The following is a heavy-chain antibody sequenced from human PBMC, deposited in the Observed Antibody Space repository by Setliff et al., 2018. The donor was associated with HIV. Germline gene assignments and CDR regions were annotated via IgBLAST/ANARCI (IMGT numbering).Heavy chain of an antibody. CDR2: IYYSGST. Sequence: SETLSLTCTVSGDSISSGGYYWSWIRQHPGRGLEWIGYIYYSGSTYYSPSLKSRVSMSLDTSKSHFSLQLSSVTAADTAVYFCARGRFYDTLIGFYFDDWGQGTLVTVSS. J-gene: IGHJ4*02. D-gene: IGHD3-9*01. V-gene: IGHV4-31*03. CDR1: GDSISSGGYY. CDR3: ARGRFYDTLIGFYFDD.